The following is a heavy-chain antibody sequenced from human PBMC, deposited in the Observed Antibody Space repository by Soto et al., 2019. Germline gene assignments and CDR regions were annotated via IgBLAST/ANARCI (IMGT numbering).Heavy chain of an antibody. Sequence: GGSLRLSCAASGFTFSSYGMHWVRQAPGKGLEWVAVIWYDGSNKYYADSVKGRFTISRDNSKNTLYLQMNSLRAEDTAVYYCARDRTVTSVRGGVVLGCWGQGTLVTVSS. V-gene: IGHV3-33*01. D-gene: IGHD4-17*01. CDR1: GFTFSSYG. CDR3: ARDRTVTSVRGGVVLGC. J-gene: IGHJ4*02. CDR2: IWYDGSNK.